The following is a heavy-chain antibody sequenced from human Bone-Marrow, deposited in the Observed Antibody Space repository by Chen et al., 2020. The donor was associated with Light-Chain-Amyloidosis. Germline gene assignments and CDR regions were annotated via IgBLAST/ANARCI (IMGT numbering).Heavy chain of an antibody. Sequence: QVQLVESGGGVVQPGRSLRLYCAASGFTFSSYAMHWVRQAPGKGLEWVAVISYDGSNKYYADSVKGRFTISRDNSKNTLYLQMNSLRAEDTAVYYCAREIRYCSSTSCMGDNWFDPWGQGTLVTVSS. CDR2: ISYDGSNK. J-gene: IGHJ5*02. D-gene: IGHD2-2*01. CDR3: AREIRYCSSTSCMGDNWFDP. CDR1: GFTFSSYA. V-gene: IGHV3-30*01.